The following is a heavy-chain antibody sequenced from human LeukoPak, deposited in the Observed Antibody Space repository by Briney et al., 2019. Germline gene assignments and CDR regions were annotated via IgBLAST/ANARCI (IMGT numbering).Heavy chain of an antibody. Sequence: PGGSLRLSCAASGFTFSSYSMNWVRQAPGKGLEWVSYISSSGSTIYYADSVKGRFTISRDNAKNSLYLQMNSQRAEDTAVYYCARDNTAMVDDAFDIWGQGTMVTVSS. V-gene: IGHV3-48*04. CDR2: ISSSGSTI. J-gene: IGHJ3*02. CDR3: ARDNTAMVDDAFDI. CDR1: GFTFSSYS. D-gene: IGHD5-18*01.